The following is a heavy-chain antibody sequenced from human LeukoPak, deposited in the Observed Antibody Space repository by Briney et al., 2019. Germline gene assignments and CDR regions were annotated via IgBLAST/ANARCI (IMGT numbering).Heavy chain of an antibody. J-gene: IGHJ1*01. CDR3: ARRRYYDGSGYLE. CDR2: IYYSGRT. D-gene: IGHD3-22*01. Sequence: PSETLSLTCSVSGDSISRSDSYWDWIRPPPGKGLEWIGTIYYSGRTYYSPSLKSRVAMSVDASNNQFSLNLGSVTAADTAVYYCARRRYYDGSGYLEWGQGTLLSVSS. V-gene: IGHV4-39*01. CDR1: GDSISRSDSY.